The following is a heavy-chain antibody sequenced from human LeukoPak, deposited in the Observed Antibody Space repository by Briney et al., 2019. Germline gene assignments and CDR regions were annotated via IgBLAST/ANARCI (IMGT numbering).Heavy chain of an antibody. D-gene: IGHD1-1*01. Sequence: GGSLRLSCAASGFTFSSYSMNWVRQAPGKGLEWVSSISSSSSYIYYADSVKGRFTISRDNAKNSLYPQMNSLRAEDTAVYYCARDLVTTGTRHYFDYWGQGTLVTVSS. CDR3: ARDLVTTGTRHYFDY. J-gene: IGHJ4*02. CDR2: ISSSSSYI. CDR1: GFTFSSYS. V-gene: IGHV3-21*01.